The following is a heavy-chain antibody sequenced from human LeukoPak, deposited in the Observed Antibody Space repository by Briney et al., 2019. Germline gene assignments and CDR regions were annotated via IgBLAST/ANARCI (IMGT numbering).Heavy chain of an antibody. CDR1: GFIFSSYA. CDR3: ARCGGTCSLPSTSAMDV. V-gene: IGHV3-30*04. J-gene: IGHJ6*02. D-gene: IGHD2-21*01. CDR2: MSSDGRHI. Sequence: GRSLRLSCAASGFIFSSYAVHRVRQAPGKGLEWVAVMSSDGRHIFYADSVKGRFTISRDNSKNTLYLQMNSLRAEDTALYLCARCGGTCSLPSTSAMDVWGQGTTVTVS.